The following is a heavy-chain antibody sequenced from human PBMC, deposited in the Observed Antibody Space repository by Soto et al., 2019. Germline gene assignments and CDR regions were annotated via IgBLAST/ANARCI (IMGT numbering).Heavy chain of an antibody. Sequence: QVQLVQSGAEVKKPGASVKVSCKASGYTFTSYGISWVRQAPGQGLEWMGWISAYNAITNYAQKLQGRVTMTTDTSTSTAFMELRSLRSDDTAVYYCARDRDDYSDSSGDYPVKDYWGQGTLVTVSS. V-gene: IGHV1-18*04. CDR1: GYTFTSYG. CDR2: ISAYNAIT. D-gene: IGHD3-22*01. J-gene: IGHJ4*02. CDR3: ARDRDDYSDSSGDYPVKDY.